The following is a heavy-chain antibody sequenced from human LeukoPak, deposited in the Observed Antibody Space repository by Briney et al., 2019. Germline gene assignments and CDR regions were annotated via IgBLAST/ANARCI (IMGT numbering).Heavy chain of an antibody. D-gene: IGHD5-12*01. CDR3: ARAGSHRNSGYDY. Sequence: GGSLRLSCAVSGFSISYNYMSWVRQAPGQGLEWVSVIYSGGDTYYAGSVKGRFTISKDNAKNSLYLQMNSLRAEDTAVYYCARAGSHRNSGYDYWGQGTLVTVSS. CDR1: GFSISYNY. V-gene: IGHV3-53*01. CDR2: IYSGGDT. J-gene: IGHJ4*02.